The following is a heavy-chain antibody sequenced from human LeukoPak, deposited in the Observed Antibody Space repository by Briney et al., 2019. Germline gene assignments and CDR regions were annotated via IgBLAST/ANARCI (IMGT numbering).Heavy chain of an antibody. Sequence: GGSLRLSFAASGFTFNMYGMNWVRQTPGKGLEWVAGISNDGTTKVYADSVKGRFTISRDNSKNTLYLQMNSLRAEDTAVYYCAKDRDIVATHRLDYWGQGTLVTVSS. CDR1: GFTFNMYG. D-gene: IGHD5-12*01. CDR3: AKDRDIVATHRLDY. J-gene: IGHJ4*02. V-gene: IGHV3-30*18. CDR2: ISNDGTTK.